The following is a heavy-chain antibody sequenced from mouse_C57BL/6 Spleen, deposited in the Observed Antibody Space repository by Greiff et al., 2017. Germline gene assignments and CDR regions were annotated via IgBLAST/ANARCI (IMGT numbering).Heavy chain of an antibody. J-gene: IGHJ1*03. CDR2: ISDGGSYT. V-gene: IGHV5-4*01. CDR3: ARAGDYYGSSSPGYFDV. D-gene: IGHD1-1*01. CDR1: GFTFSSYA. Sequence: EVQGVESGGGLVKPGGSLKLSCAASGFTFSSYAMSWVRQTPEKRLEWVATISDGGSYTYYPDNVKGRFTISRDNAKNNLYLQMSHLKSEDTAMYYCARAGDYYGSSSPGYFDVWGTGTTVTVSS.